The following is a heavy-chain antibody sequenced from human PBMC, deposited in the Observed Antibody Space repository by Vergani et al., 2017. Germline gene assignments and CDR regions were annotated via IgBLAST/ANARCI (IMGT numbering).Heavy chain of an antibody. D-gene: IGHD5-18*01. J-gene: IGHJ4*02. Sequence: EVQLVESGGGLVPPGRSLRLSCAASGFSLGDYAMTWVRQAPGKGLEWVAFIRNKAYGGTTDYAASVKGRFTISRDDAKRLAYRQLSGLKTENTSVYFCSSGRGYSFGYSDYWGQGTLVTVSS. CDR3: SSGRGYSFGYSDY. CDR1: GFSLGDYA. CDR2: IRNKAYGGTT. V-gene: IGHV3-49*04.